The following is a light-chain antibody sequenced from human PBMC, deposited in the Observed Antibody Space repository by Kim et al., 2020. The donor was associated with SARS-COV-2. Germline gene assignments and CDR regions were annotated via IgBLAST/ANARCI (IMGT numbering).Light chain of an antibody. V-gene: IGLV3-21*04. J-gene: IGLJ1*01. CDR2: YDS. Sequence: APGKTAMVPCGGNNIGSKSVHGYQRKPGQAPVLVIYYDSDRPSGIPERLSGSNSGNTATLTISRVEAGDEADYYCQVWDRSSDHCVFGTGTKVTVL. CDR1: NIGSKS. CDR3: QVWDRSSDHCV.